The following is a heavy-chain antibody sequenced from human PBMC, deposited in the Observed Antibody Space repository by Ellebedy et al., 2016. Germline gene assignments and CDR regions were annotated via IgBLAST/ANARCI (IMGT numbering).Heavy chain of an antibody. J-gene: IGHJ4*02. Sequence: GGSLRLSRAASGFTFMINAMNWVRQAPGKGLEWVSGISGSGGRTYYADSVKGRFTISRDNSKNTLYLQMNSLRAEDTAVYYCVEGSSSWYVADYYDYWGQGTLVTVSS. CDR1: GFTFMINA. CDR3: VEGSSSWYVADYYDY. V-gene: IGHV3-23*01. D-gene: IGHD6-13*01. CDR2: ISGSGGRT.